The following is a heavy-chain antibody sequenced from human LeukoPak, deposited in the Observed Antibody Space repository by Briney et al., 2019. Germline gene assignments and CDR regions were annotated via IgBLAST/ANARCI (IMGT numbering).Heavy chain of an antibody. V-gene: IGHV3-7*01. CDR2: IKETGREL. J-gene: IGHJ4*02. CDR3: ARNPAYDYSDY. Sequence: GGSLRLSCAASGFTFSDYYMSWVRQAPGKGLEWVANIKETGRELYYMDSVKGRFTISRDNTRNSLYLQMTSLRAEDTALYYCARNPAYDYSDYWGQGTLVTVSS. CDR1: GFTFSDYY. D-gene: IGHD2-21*01.